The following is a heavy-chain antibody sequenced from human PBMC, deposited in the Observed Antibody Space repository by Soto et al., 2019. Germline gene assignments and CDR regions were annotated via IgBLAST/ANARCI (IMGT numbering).Heavy chain of an antibody. V-gene: IGHV3-33*01. CDR3: ARDGHPSRGAGPESRYYYYYGMDV. CDR1: GFTFSSYG. Sequence: GGSLRLSCAASGFTFSSYGMHWVRQAPGKGLEWVAVIWYDGSIKYYADSVKGRFTISRDNSKNTLYLQMNSLRAEDTAVYYCARDGHPSRGAGPESRYYYYYGMDVWGQGTTVTVSS. D-gene: IGHD1-1*01. J-gene: IGHJ6*02. CDR2: IWYDGSIK.